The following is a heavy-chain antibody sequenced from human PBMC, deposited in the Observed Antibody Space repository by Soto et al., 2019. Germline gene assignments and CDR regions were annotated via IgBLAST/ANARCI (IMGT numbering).Heavy chain of an antibody. CDR3: ASDEYSSSSVGFNY. Sequence: QVQLQESGPGLVKPSQTLSLTCTVSGGSISSGGYYWSWIRQHPGKGLEWIGYIYYSGSTYYNPSLRSRVNISVDTSKNQFSRKLSSVTAADTAVYYCASDEYSSSSVGFNYWGQGTLVTVSS. CDR2: IYYSGST. V-gene: IGHV4-31*03. J-gene: IGHJ4*02. D-gene: IGHD6-6*01. CDR1: GGSISSGGYY.